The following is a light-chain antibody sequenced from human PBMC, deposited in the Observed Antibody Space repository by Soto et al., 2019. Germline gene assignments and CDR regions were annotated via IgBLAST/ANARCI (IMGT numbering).Light chain of an antibody. V-gene: IGKV1-5*03. J-gene: IGKJ4*01. CDR2: KAS. CDR3: LQHNTYPLT. CDR1: QTISSW. Sequence: DIQMTQSPSTLSGSVGDRVTITCRASQTISSWLAWYQQKPGKAPKLLIYKASTLKSGVPSRFSGSGSGTEFTLTISSLQPDDFATYYCLQHNTYPLTFGGGTKVDIK.